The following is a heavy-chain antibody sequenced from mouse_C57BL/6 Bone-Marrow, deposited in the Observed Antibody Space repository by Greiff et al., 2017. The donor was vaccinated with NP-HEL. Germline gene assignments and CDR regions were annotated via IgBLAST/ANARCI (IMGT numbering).Heavy chain of an antibody. J-gene: IGHJ4*01. D-gene: IGHD2-1*01. Sequence: VQLQQSGPGLVAPSQSLSITCTVSGFSLTSYAISWVRQPPGKGLEWLGVIWTGGGTNYNSALKSRLSISKDNSKSQVFLKMNSLQTDDTARYYCARNGYYGNYCYAMDYWGQGTSVTVSS. CDR1: GFSLTSYA. V-gene: IGHV2-9-1*01. CDR3: ARNGYYGNYCYAMDY. CDR2: IWTGGGT.